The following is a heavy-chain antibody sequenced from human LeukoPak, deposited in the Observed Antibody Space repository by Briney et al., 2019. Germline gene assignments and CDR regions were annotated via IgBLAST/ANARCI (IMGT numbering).Heavy chain of an antibody. CDR3: AKGGSFYDILTGYLRPYYFDY. D-gene: IGHD3-9*01. CDR2: ISGSGGST. V-gene: IGHV3-23*01. J-gene: IGHJ4*02. Sequence: GGSLRLSCAASGFTFSSYAMSWVCQAPGKGLEWVSAISGSGGSTYYADSVKGRFTISRDNSKNTLYLQMNSLRAEDTAVYYCAKGGSFYDILTGYLRPYYFDYWGQGTLVTVSS. CDR1: GFTFSSYA.